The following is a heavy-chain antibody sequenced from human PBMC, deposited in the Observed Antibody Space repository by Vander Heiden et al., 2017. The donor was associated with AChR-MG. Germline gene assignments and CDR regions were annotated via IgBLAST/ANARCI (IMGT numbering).Heavy chain of an antibody. J-gene: IGHJ4*02. CDR1: GGSINSGGYY. Sequence: QVQLQESGPGLVKPSQTLSLTCTVSGGSINSGGYYWSWIRQHPGKGLEWIGYIYYGASTYYNPSLKSRLTISLDTSKNQFSLKLSSVTAADTAVYYCARAKRSRLVYFDYWGQGTLVTVS. CDR2: IYYGAST. V-gene: IGHV4-31*03. CDR3: ARAKRSRLVYFDY. D-gene: IGHD2-15*01.